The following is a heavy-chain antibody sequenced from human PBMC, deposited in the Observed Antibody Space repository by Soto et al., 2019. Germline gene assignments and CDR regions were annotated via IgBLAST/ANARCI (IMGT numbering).Heavy chain of an antibody. D-gene: IGHD2-8*02. V-gene: IGHV4-34*01. CDR3: ARDKITGLFDY. CDR1: GGSFSGYY. CDR2: INHSGST. J-gene: IGHJ4*02. Sequence: PSEILSLTCAVYGGSFSGYYWTWIRQPPGTGLEWIGEINHSGSTNYNPSLKSRVTISVDTSKSQFSLKLTSVTAADTAVYYCARDKITGLFDYWGQGTLVTVSS.